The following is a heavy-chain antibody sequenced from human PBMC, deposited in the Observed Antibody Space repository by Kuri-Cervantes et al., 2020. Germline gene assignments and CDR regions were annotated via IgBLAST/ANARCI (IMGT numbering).Heavy chain of an antibody. CDR1: GYSFTSYW. CDR2: IYPGDPDT. CDR3: ARQTAAAGSLTSLIDY. Sequence: GESLKISCKGSGYSFTSYWIGWVRQMPGKGLEWMGIIYPGDPDTRYSPSFQGQVTISADKSISTAYLQWSSLKASDTAMYYCARQTAAAGSLTSLIDYWGQGTLVTVSS. V-gene: IGHV5-51*01. J-gene: IGHJ4*02. D-gene: IGHD6-13*01.